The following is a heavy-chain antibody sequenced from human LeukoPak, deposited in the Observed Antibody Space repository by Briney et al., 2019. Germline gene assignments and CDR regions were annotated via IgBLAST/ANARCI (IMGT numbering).Heavy chain of an antibody. V-gene: IGHV1-8*01. CDR3: ARGRFDYDSSGYYYGDAFDI. CDR2: MNPNSGNT. CDR1: GYTFTSYD. D-gene: IGHD3-22*01. J-gene: IGHJ3*02. Sequence: GAPVKVSCKASGYTFTSYDINWVRQATGQGLEWMGWMNPNSGNTGYAQKFQGRVTMTRNTSISTAYMELSSLRSEDTAVYYCARGRFDYDSSGYYYGDAFDIWGQGTMVTVSS.